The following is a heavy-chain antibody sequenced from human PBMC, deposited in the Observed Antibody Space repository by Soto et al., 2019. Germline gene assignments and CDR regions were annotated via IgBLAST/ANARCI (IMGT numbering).Heavy chain of an antibody. J-gene: IGHJ6*02. CDR2: VSFDGSNK. V-gene: IGHV3-30-3*01. CDR1: GFTFNYYP. Sequence: GGSLRLSCAASGFTFNYYPMHWVRQAPGKGLEWVAVVSFDGSNKYYADSVKGRFTVSKDNSKNTLYLQMNSLRREDTAVYYCARLPGPLVAVLYIYPLDGREAMSDVDVWGQGTTVTVSS. D-gene: IGHD6-19*01. CDR3: ARLPGPLVAVLYIYPLDGREAMSDVDV.